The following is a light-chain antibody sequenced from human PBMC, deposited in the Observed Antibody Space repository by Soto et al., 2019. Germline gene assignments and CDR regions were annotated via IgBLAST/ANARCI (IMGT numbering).Light chain of an antibody. J-gene: IGLJ3*02. CDR3: QTWGTGIQV. Sequence: QSVLTQSPSASASLGASVKLTCTLSSGHNNYAIAWHQQQPEKGPRYLMKLNSDGSHSKGGGIPDRFSGSSSGAERYLTISNLQSEDEADYYCQTWGTGIQVFGGGTKLTVL. V-gene: IGLV4-69*01. CDR2: LNSDGSH. CDR1: SGHNNYA.